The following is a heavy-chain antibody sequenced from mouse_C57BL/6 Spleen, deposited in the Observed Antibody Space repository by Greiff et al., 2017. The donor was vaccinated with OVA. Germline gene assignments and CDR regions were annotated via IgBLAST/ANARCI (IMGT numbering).Heavy chain of an antibody. CDR1: GYTFTDYN. CDR3: ARGGNYDHDGSWFAY. CDR2: INPNNGGT. V-gene: IGHV1-18*01. D-gene: IGHD2-4*01. Sequence: VQLQQSGPELVKPGASVKIPCKASGYTFTDYNMDWVKQSHGKSLEWIGDINPNNGGTIYNQKFKGKATLTVDKSSSTAYMELRSLTSEDTAVYYCARGGNYDHDGSWFAYWGQGTLVTVSA. J-gene: IGHJ3*01.